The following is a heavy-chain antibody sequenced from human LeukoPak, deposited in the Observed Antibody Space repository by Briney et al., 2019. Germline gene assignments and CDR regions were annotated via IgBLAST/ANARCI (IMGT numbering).Heavy chain of an antibody. J-gene: IGHJ4*02. CDR3: ARHANDYGGYGDY. V-gene: IGHV5-51*01. CDR2: IYPGDSDT. Sequence: GESLKISCKGSGYMFTSYWIGWVRQMPGKGLEWMGIIYPGDSDTRYIPSFQGQVTISADKSISAAYLQWSSLKASDTAMYYCARHANDYGGYGDYWGQGTLVTVSS. D-gene: IGHD4-23*01. CDR1: GYMFTSYW.